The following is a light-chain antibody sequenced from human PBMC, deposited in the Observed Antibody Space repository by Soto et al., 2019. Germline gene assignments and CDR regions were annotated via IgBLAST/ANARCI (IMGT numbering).Light chain of an antibody. J-gene: IGLJ1*01. CDR1: SSDVGGYNY. CDR2: DVS. Sequence: QSALTQPRSVSGSPGQSVTISCTGTSSDVGGYNYVSWYQQHPGKAPKIMIYDVSKRPSGVPDRFSGSKSGSTASLTISGLQAEDEADYYCCSYAGSYTFYVFGTGTKLTVL. CDR3: CSYAGSYTFYV. V-gene: IGLV2-11*01.